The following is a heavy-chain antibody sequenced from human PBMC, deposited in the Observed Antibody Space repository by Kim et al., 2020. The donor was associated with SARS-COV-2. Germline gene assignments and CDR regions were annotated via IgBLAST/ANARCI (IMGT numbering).Heavy chain of an antibody. CDR2: T. Sequence: TRYSPTFQGQVTISADKSISTAYLQWSSLKASDTAMYYCARQYGGDGFDPWGQGTLVTVSS. J-gene: IGHJ5*02. V-gene: IGHV5-51*01. CDR3: ARQYGGDGFDP. D-gene: IGHD2-21*01.